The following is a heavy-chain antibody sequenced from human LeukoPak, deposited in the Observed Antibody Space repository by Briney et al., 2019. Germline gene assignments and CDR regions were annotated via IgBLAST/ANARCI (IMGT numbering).Heavy chain of an antibody. J-gene: IGHJ3*02. V-gene: IGHV3-23*01. D-gene: IGHD3-3*01. CDR1: GFTFSSYA. CDR3: AKDIGRRIFGVAYDAFHI. CDR2: ISTGGETM. Sequence: GGSLRLSCAASGFTFSSYAMSWVRQAPGKGLEWVSAISTGGETMYYADSVKGRFTLSRDNSKNTLYLQMDSLRVEDTAVYYCAKDIGRRIFGVAYDAFHIWGQGTMVTVSS.